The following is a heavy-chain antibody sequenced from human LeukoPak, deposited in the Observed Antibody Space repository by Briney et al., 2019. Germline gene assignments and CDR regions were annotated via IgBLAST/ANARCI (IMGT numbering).Heavy chain of an antibody. D-gene: IGHD2-15*01. CDR1: GFTFSSYW. J-gene: IGHJ4*02. CDR3: ATTSTTYCSGGSCFDY. CDR2: IKQDGSEK. V-gene: IGHV3-7*03. Sequence: PGGSLRLSCAASGFTFSSYWMSWVRQAPGKGLEWVANIKQDGSEKYYVDSVKGRFTISRDNAKNSLYLQMNSLRAEDTAVYYCATTSTTYCSGGSCFDYWGQGTLVTVSS.